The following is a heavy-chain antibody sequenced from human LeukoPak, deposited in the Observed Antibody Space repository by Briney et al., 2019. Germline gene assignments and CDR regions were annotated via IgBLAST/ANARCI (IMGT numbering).Heavy chain of an antibody. Sequence: GGSLRPSCAASGFTFSSNAMSWVSQVPEKGLEWDSSISGSGGSTYYADSVKGRFTISRDNSKITLYLQMNSLRAEDTAVYYCANDHKEDQRAAFDIWGQGTMVTVSS. CDR1: GFTFSSNA. V-gene: IGHV3-23*01. CDR2: ISGSGGST. J-gene: IGHJ3*02. CDR3: ANDHKEDQRAAFDI. D-gene: IGHD2-2*01.